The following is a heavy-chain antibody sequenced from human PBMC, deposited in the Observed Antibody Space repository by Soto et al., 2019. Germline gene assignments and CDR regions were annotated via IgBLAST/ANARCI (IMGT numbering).Heavy chain of an antibody. CDR3: AREEHDEVYCDY. J-gene: IGHJ4*02. CDR1: EFTFRAYA. Sequence: QVQLVESGGGVVQPGRSLRLSCAASEFTFRAYAMHWVRQAPGKGLEWVAVISYDGSNKYYTDSVKGRFTISRDNPKNTLYLQKNSLRDEDTAGYYCAREEHDEVYCDYWGPGTLVTVSS. D-gene: IGHD1-1*01. V-gene: IGHV3-30-3*01. CDR2: ISYDGSNK.